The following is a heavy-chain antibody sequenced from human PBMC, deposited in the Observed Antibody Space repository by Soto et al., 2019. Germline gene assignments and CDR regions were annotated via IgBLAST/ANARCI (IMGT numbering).Heavy chain of an antibody. J-gene: IGHJ4*02. Sequence: EVQLLESGGGLVQPGGSLRLSCAASGFTFSSYAMSWVRQAPGKGLEWVSAISGSGGTTYYADSVKGRFTISRDNSKNTLYLQINRLRADDTAVYYFAKDHLGYNSIWALDYWGQGTLVTVSS. CDR2: ISGSGGTT. CDR1: GFTFSSYA. V-gene: IGHV3-23*01. CDR3: AKDHLGYNSIWALDY. D-gene: IGHD6-13*01.